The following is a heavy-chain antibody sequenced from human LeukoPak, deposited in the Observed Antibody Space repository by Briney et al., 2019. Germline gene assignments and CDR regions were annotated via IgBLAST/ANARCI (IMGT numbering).Heavy chain of an antibody. V-gene: IGHV4-4*02. CDR2: IYHSGST. Sequence: SETLSLTCTVSGGSISSSNWWSWVRQPPGKGLEWIGEIYHSGSTNYNPSLKSRVTISVDKSKNQFSLKLSSVTAADTAVYYCARVPVNVLLWFGELSGYYFDYWGQGTLVTVSS. J-gene: IGHJ4*02. D-gene: IGHD3-10*01. CDR3: ARVPVNVLLWFGELSGYYFDY. CDR1: GGSISSSNW.